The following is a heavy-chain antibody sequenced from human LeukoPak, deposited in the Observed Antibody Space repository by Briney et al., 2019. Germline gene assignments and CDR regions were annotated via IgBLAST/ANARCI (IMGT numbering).Heavy chain of an antibody. J-gene: IGHJ4*02. CDR3: ARKSLGYCSGGSCQWGVYYFDD. V-gene: IGHV4-34*01. D-gene: IGHD2-15*01. Sequence: SETLSLTCTVSGGSISSYYWSWIRQPPGKGLEWIGEINHSGSTNYNPSLKSRVTISVDTSKNQFSLKLSSVTAADTAVYYCARKSLGYCSGGSCQWGVYYFDDWGQGTLVTVSS. CDR1: GGSISSYY. CDR2: INHSGST.